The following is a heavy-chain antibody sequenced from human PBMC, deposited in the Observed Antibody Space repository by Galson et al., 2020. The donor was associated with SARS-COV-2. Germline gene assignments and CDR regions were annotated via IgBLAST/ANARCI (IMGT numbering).Heavy chain of an antibody. CDR1: GFTFSTYA. V-gene: IGHV3-30*01. J-gene: IGHJ3*02. Sequence: GESLKLSCAASGFTFSTYAMHWVRQAPGKGLEWVAAISYDGSNKYYADSVKGRFTISRDNSKNTLYLQMNSLRAEDTAVYYCARARGGNYGDAFDIWGQGTMVSVSS. CDR2: ISYDGSNK. D-gene: IGHD4-4*01. CDR3: ARARGGNYGDAFDI.